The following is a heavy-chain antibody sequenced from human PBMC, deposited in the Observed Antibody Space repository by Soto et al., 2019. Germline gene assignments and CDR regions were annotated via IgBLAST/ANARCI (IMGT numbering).Heavy chain of an antibody. D-gene: IGHD3-3*01. CDR1: GDSISSGYH. CDR2: IYHSGTT. CDR3: ARTDSVGYYTY. J-gene: IGHJ4*01. Sequence: SETLSLTCAVSGDSISSGYHWAWIRQPPGKGLEWIASIYHSGTTYYNPSLKSRVTISVDTSTNQFSLRLTSVTAAESAMYYCARTDSVGYYTYCGHGPLVTVYS. V-gene: IGHV4-38-2*01.